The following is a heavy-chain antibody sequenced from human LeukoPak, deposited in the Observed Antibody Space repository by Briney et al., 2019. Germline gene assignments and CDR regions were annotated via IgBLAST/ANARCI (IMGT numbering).Heavy chain of an antibody. Sequence: ASVKVSCKASGYTFTSYGISWVRQAPGQGLEWMGWISAYNGNTNYAQKLQGRVTMTTDTSTSTAYMELRSLRSDDTAVYYCERDLGEYRSGWYAFPYYYYYMDVWGKGTTVTVSS. J-gene: IGHJ6*03. D-gene: IGHD6-19*01. V-gene: IGHV1-18*01. CDR2: ISAYNGNT. CDR3: ERDLGEYRSGWYAFPYYYYYMDV. CDR1: GYTFTSYG.